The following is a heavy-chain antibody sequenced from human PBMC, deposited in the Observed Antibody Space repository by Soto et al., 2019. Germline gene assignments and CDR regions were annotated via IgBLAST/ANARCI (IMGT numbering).Heavy chain of an antibody. CDR2: INAGNGNT. D-gene: IGHD4-17*01. Sequence: GASVKVSCKASGYTFTSYAMHWVRQAPGQRLEWMGWINAGNGNTKYSQKFQGRVTITRDTSASTAYMELSSLRSEDTAVYYCARSLGMTTGHDYWGQGTLVTVSS. V-gene: IGHV1-3*01. J-gene: IGHJ4*01. CDR3: ARSLGMTTGHDY. CDR1: GYTFTSYA.